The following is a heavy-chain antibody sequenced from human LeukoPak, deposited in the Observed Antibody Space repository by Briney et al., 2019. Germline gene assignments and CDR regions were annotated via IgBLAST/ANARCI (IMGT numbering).Heavy chain of an antibody. V-gene: IGHV3-7*01. J-gene: IGHJ4*02. CDR3: ARYGCTGGSCFDY. D-gene: IGHD2-15*01. CDR1: GFTFSSHW. Sequence: GGSLRLSCAASGFTFSSHWMSWVRQAPLKGLEWVANIKQDGSDKYYVDSVKGRFTISKDNAKNSLYLQMNSLRADDTAVYYCARYGCTGGSCFDYWGQGTLATVSS. CDR2: IKQDGSDK.